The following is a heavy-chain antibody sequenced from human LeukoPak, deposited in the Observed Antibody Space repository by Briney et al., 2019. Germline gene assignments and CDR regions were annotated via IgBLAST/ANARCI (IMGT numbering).Heavy chain of an antibody. CDR1: GGTFSSYA. Sequence: SVKVSCEASGGTFSSYAISWVRQAPGQGLEWMGGIIPIFGTAIYAQKFQGRVTITADESTSTAYMELSSLRSEDTAVYYCARDWNSSGYPSAWFDPWGQGTLVTVFS. J-gene: IGHJ5*02. D-gene: IGHD3-22*01. CDR3: ARDWNSSGYPSAWFDP. CDR2: IIPIFGTA. V-gene: IGHV1-69*13.